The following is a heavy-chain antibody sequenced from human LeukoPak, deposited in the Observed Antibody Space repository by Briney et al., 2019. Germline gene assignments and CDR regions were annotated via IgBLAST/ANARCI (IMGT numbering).Heavy chain of an antibody. CDR3: ARGPPSSSSRYYQH. CDR2: ISSSSSYI. CDR1: GFTFSSYS. V-gene: IGHV3-21*01. D-gene: IGHD6-6*01. J-gene: IGHJ1*01. Sequence: PGGSLRLSCAASGFTFSSYSMNWVRQAPGKGLEWVSSISSSSSYIYYADSVKGRFTISRDNAKNSLYLQMNSLRAEDTAVYYCARGPPSSSSRYYQHRGQGTLVTVSS.